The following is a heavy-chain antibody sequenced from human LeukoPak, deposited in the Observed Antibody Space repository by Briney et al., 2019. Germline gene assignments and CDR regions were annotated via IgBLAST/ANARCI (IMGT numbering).Heavy chain of an antibody. CDR3: AKDSQDSSGYYYYYYYYMDV. V-gene: IGHV3-30*02. J-gene: IGHJ6*03. D-gene: IGHD3-22*01. Sequence: PGGSLRLSCAASGFIFSRYGMHWVRQAPGKGLECVAFIQSDGNNKYYGDSVKGRFTISRDNSKNTLYLQMNSLRAEDTAVYYCAKDSQDSSGYYYYYYYYMDVWGKGTTVTVSS. CDR1: GFIFSRYG. CDR2: IQSDGNNK.